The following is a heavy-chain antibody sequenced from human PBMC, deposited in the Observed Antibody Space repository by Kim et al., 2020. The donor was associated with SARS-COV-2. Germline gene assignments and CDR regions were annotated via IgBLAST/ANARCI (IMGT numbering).Heavy chain of an antibody. D-gene: IGHD5-18*01. Sequence: YYADSVKGRFTFSRDNSKNTLYLQMNSLRVEDTAVYYCARGGIHLWAFDYWGQGTLVTVSS. CDR3: ARGGIHLWAFDY. V-gene: IGHV3-33*01. J-gene: IGHJ4*02.